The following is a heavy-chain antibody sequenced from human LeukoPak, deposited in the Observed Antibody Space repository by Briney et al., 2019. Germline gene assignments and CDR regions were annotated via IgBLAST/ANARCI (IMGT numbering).Heavy chain of an antibody. V-gene: IGHV3-48*02. Sequence: GGSLRLSCAASGFTFSSYSMNWVRQAPGKGLEWVSYISSSSSTIYYADSVKGRFTISRDNAKNSLYLQMNSLRDEDTAVYYCARVRVYYYDSSGHPGGYYFAYGGKEPLATVPS. CDR1: GFTFSSYS. CDR2: ISSSSSTI. CDR3: ARVRVYYYDSSGHPGGYYFAY. D-gene: IGHD3-22*01. J-gene: IGHJ4*02.